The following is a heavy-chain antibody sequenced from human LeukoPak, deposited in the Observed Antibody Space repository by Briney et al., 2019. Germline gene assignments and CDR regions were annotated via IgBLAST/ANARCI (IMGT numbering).Heavy chain of an antibody. V-gene: IGHV1-18*01. Sequence: ASVKVSCKASGYTFTSYGISWVRQAPGQGLEWMGWISAYNGNTNYAQKLQGRVTMTTDTSTSTAYMELRSLRSDDTAVYYCARGGYYDILTGFDPRSRPPPGDLWTFGYWGQGTLVTVSS. CDR1: GYTFTSYG. CDR3: ARGGYYDILTGFDPRSRPPPGDLWTFGY. D-gene: IGHD3-9*01. J-gene: IGHJ4*02. CDR2: ISAYNGNT.